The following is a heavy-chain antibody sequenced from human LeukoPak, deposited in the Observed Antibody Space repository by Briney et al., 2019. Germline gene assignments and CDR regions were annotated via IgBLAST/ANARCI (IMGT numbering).Heavy chain of an antibody. CDR1: GYTFTGYY. J-gene: IGHJ4*02. V-gene: IGHV1-2*02. CDR2: INPNSGGT. D-gene: IGHD3-3*01. Sequence: ASVKVSCKASGYTFTGYYMHWVRQAPGQGLEWMGWINPNSGGTNYAQKFQGRVTMTRDTSTSTAYMELSRLRSDDTAVYYCARLEGVRFPSPTPDYWGQGTLVTVSS. CDR3: ARLEGVRFPSPTPDY.